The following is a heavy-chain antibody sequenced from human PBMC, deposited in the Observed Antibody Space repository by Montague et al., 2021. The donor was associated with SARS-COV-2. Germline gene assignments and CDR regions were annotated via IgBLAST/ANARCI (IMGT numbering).Heavy chain of an antibody. J-gene: IGHJ4*02. CDR3: ARGFDY. Sequence: SETRSLTCTVSGGSISSYYWSWIRQPPGKGLEWIGYIYYSGSTNYNPTLKSRVTISVDTSKNQFSLKLSSVAAADTAVCYCARGFDYWGQGTLVTVSS. V-gene: IGHV4-59*01. CDR1: GGSISSYY. CDR2: IYYSGST.